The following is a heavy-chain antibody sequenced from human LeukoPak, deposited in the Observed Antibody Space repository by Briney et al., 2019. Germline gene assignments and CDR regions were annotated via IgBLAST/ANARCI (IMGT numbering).Heavy chain of an antibody. CDR3: ARGGDYGGNSPLSDY. D-gene: IGHD4-23*01. Sequence: ASVKVSCKASGYTFNTHSITWVRQAPGQGLEWLGWINADTGKPTYAQDSTGRFVFSLDTSVSTAYLQISSLKAEDTAVYYCARGGDYGGNSPLSDYWGQGTQVTVSS. J-gene: IGHJ4*02. V-gene: IGHV7-4-1*02. CDR1: GYTFNTHS. CDR2: INADTGKP.